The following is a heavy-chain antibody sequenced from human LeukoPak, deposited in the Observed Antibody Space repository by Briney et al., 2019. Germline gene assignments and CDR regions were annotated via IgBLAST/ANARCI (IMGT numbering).Heavy chain of an antibody. CDR1: GFIFSSYS. CDR2: IGLASGVT. D-gene: IGHD1-20*01. Sequence: GGSLRLSCAASGFIFSSYSMNWVRQAPGRGLEWISYIGLASGVTSYPDSVKGRFAISSDTARNSLYLHMHSLRAEDTAVYYCTRDHNWAFDYWGQGALVTVSS. CDR3: TRDHNWAFDY. V-gene: IGHV3-48*04. J-gene: IGHJ4*02.